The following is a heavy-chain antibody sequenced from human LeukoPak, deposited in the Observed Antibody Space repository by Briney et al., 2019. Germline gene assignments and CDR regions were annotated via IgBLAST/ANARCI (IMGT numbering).Heavy chain of an antibody. CDR3: AKDLMIQLWLYFDY. D-gene: IGHD5-18*01. V-gene: IGHV3-23*01. CDR2: ISGSGGST. J-gene: IGHJ4*02. Sequence: GGSLRLSCAASGFTFSSYAMSWVRQAPGKGLEWVSAISGSGGSTYYADSVKGRFTISRDYSKNTLYLQMNSLRAEDTAVYYCAKDLMIQLWLYFDYWGQGTLVTVSS. CDR1: GFTFSSYA.